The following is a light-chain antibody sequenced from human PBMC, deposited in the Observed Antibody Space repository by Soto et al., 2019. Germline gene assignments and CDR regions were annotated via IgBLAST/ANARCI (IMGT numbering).Light chain of an antibody. Sequence: DIQMTQSPSTLSASVGDRVTITCRASQNINTYVNWYQKKPGKAPNLLIYAASRLQSGVPSRFSGSGSGTDFTLTINSLQPEDFATYYCQQSYNSPLTFGQGTKVDIK. J-gene: IGKJ1*01. CDR2: AAS. V-gene: IGKV1-39*01. CDR1: QNINTY. CDR3: QQSYNSPLT.